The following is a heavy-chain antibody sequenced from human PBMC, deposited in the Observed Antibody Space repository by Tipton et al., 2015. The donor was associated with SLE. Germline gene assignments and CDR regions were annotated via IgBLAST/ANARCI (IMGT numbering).Heavy chain of an antibody. V-gene: IGHV4-31*11. D-gene: IGHD3-10*01. CDR1: GYSISSGYY. Sequence: TLSLTCAVSGYSISSGYYWSWIRQPPGKGLEWIGYIYYSGSTYYNPSLKSRVTISVDTSKNQFSLKLGSVTAADTAVYYCARDSGSGKGYFDLWGRGTLVTVSS. CDR2: IYYSGST. CDR3: ARDSGSGKGYFDL. J-gene: IGHJ2*01.